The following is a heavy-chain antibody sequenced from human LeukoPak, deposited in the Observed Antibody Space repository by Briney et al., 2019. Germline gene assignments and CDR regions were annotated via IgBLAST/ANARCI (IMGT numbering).Heavy chain of an antibody. CDR3: ATRRAHHITMIGFDP. V-gene: IGHV4-4*02. D-gene: IGHD3-22*01. J-gene: IGHJ5*02. Sequence: SGTLSLTCAVSGGSISSSNWWSWVRQPPGKGLEWIGEIYHSGSTNYNPSLKSRVTISVDKSKNQFSLKLSSVTAADTAVYYCATRRAHHITMIGFDPWGQGTLVTVSS. CDR1: GGSISSSNW. CDR2: IYHSGST.